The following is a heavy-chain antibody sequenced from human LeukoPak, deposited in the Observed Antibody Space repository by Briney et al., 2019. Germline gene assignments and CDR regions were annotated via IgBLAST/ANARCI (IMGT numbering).Heavy chain of an antibody. CDR1: GGSFSGYY. V-gene: IGHV4-34*01. CDR3: ARAGDYYGSGIPFDF. J-gene: IGHJ4*02. D-gene: IGHD3-10*01. CDR2: INHSGST. Sequence: PSETLPLTCAVYGGSFSGYYWSWIRQPPGKGLEWIGEINHSGSTNYNPSLKSRVTISLDTSKNQFSLKLISVTAADTAVYYCARAGDYYGSGIPFDFWGQGTLVTVSS.